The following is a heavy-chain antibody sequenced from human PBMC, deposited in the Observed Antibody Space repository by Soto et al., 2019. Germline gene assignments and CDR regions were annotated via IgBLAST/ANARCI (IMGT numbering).Heavy chain of an antibody. Sequence: GGSLRLSGAASGLTVSRNYMSWVRQAPGRGLEWVSVIYSGGSTYYADSVKGRFTISRDNSKNTQYLQMNSLRDEDTAVYYCARASRYYYDSSGSGYGMDVWGQGTTVTVSS. CDR3: ARASRYYYDSSGSGYGMDV. D-gene: IGHD3-22*01. J-gene: IGHJ6*02. V-gene: IGHV3-53*01. CDR1: GLTVSRNY. CDR2: IYSGGST.